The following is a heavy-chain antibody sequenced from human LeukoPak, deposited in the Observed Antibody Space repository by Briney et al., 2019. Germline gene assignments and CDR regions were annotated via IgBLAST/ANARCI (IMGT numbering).Heavy chain of an antibody. CDR2: ISSSSSTI. Sequence: GGSLRLSCAASGFTFSSYSMNWVRQAPGKGQEWVSYISSSSSTIYYADSVKGRFTISRDNAKNSLYLQMNSLRAEDRAEYYCARAISYGRVYYYYYMDVWGKGTTVTVSS. V-gene: IGHV3-48*01. CDR3: ARAISYGRVYYYYYMDV. CDR1: GFTFSSYS. D-gene: IGHD5-18*01. J-gene: IGHJ6*03.